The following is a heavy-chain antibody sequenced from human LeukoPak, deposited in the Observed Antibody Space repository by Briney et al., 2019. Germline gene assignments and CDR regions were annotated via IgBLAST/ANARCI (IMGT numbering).Heavy chain of an antibody. CDR2: ISGSGGST. J-gene: IGHJ4*02. D-gene: IGHD1-26*01. V-gene: IGHV3-23*01. Sequence: GGSLRLSCAASGFTFSTYDMSWVRQAPGKGLEWVSAISGSGGSTYYADSVKGRFTISRDNSKNTLYLQLKSLRAEDTAVYYCAKDSSSGTYFDYWGQGTMVTVSS. CDR3: AKDSSSGTYFDY. CDR1: GFTFSTYD.